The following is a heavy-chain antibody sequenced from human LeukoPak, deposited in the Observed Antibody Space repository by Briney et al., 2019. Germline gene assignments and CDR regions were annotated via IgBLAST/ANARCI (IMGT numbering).Heavy chain of an antibody. D-gene: IGHD6-13*01. CDR2: IKQDAGEI. Sequence: TGGSLRLSCAASGFTLSAYWMSWVRQLPGKGLQWVANIKQDAGEIRYVDSVKGRFTISRDNAKNSVYLQMNSLRAEDTGVYYCARLGSSWDFFDFWGQGTLVTVS. CDR3: ARLGSSWDFFDF. V-gene: IGHV3-7*01. CDR1: GFTLSAYW. J-gene: IGHJ4*02.